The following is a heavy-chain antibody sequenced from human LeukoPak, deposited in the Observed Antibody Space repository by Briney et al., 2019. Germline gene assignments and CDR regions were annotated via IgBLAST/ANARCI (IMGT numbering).Heavy chain of an antibody. CDR1: GIAVTGNY. CDR3: AIAQSWDELFDS. V-gene: IGHV3-53*01. J-gene: IGHJ4*02. Sequence: GGSLRLSCAVSGIAVTGNYMSWVRRPPGKGLEWVAFISINTDTFYANSVRGRFTISRDSSKNTLFLQMNSLRDEDSAVYYCAIAQSWDELFDSWGQGTLVTVSS. D-gene: IGHD1-1*01. CDR2: ISINTDT.